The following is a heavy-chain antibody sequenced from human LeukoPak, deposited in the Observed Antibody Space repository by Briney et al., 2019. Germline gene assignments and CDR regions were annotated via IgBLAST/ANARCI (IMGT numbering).Heavy chain of an antibody. J-gene: IGHJ6*03. CDR3: ARGPLRQRYCSGGSCYYYYYYMDV. CDR2: TSAYNGNT. D-gene: IGHD2-15*01. CDR1: GYTFTSYG. V-gene: IGHV1-18*04. Sequence: GASVKVSCKAAGYTFTSYGISWVRQAPSQGHELMGWTSAYNGNTNYAQKLQGRVTMTTDTSTSTAYMELRSLRSDDTAVYYWARGPLRQRYCSGGSCYYYYYYMDVWGKGTTVTVSS.